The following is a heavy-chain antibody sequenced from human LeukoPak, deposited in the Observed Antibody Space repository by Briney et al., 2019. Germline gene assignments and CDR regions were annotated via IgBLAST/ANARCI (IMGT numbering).Heavy chain of an antibody. D-gene: IGHD3-9*01. CDR3: AKSSLGDHGILTGRGSPYYYYYLDV. V-gene: IGHV3-43*02. J-gene: IGHJ6*03. Sequence: GPSLRPAWTPDAFTFNDFVIRSVRHVPGESMEWVALISGEVGTTDYASSVEGRFTISRDNTQKALFLEMNNLGTEDTALYYCAKSSLGDHGILTGRGSPYYYYYLDVWGKGTTVIVS. CDR2: ISGEVGTT. CDR1: AFTFNDFV.